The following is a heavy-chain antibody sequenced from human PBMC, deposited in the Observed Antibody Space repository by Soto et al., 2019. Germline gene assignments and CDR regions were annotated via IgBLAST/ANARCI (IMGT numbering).Heavy chain of an antibody. J-gene: IGHJ6*02. CDR2: IWYDGSNK. CDR1: GFTFSTYG. D-gene: IGHD1-7*01. Sequence: QVQLVESGGGVVQPGRSLRLSCAASGFTFSTYGMHWVRQAPGKGLEWVAVIWYDGSNKYYADSVKGRFTISRDNSKNTLYLQMNSLRAEDTAVYYCARGNYHNGYGMDVWGQGTTVTVSS. V-gene: IGHV3-33*01. CDR3: ARGNYHNGYGMDV.